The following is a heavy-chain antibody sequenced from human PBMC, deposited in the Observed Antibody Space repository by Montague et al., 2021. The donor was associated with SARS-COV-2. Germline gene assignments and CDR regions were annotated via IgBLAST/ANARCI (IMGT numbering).Heavy chain of an antibody. CDR2: IYDSGSA. V-gene: IGHV4-59*01. J-gene: IGHJ5*02. CDR3: ARAYCGGDCHVGP. CDR1: VGSISNYY. D-gene: IGHD2-21*02. Sequence: SETLSLPCTVSVGSISNYYWTWIRQPPGKGLEWIGYIYDSGSANYNPSLKSRSTISVDTSNNQFSLRLSSVTAADTAVYYCARAYCGGDCHVGPWGQGILVTVSS.